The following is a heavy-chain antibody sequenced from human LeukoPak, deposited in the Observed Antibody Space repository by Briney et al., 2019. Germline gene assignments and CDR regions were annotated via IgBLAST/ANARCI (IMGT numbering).Heavy chain of an antibody. Sequence: PGGSLRLSCAASGFTFSIYAMSWVRQTPGKGLEWVAATVGGRPDTYHADSVKGRFTVSRDNAKNSLYLQMNSLRGDDTAVYYCARGSVAGRQRAPPKEWFDPWGQGTLVTVSS. CDR3: ARGSVAGRQRAPPKEWFDP. CDR2: TVGGRPDT. D-gene: IGHD6-6*01. V-gene: IGHV3-23*01. J-gene: IGHJ5*02. CDR1: GFTFSIYA.